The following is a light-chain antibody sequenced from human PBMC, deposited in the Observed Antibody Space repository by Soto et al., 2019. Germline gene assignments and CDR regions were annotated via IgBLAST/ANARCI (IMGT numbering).Light chain of an antibody. CDR3: MQFTQLPHT. V-gene: IGKV2-24*01. Sequence: DIVLTQTPLFSPVTLGQPASISCRSSQSLVNSDGNTYLSWLQQRPGQPPRLLIYKTSNRFSGVHDRFRGSGAGTDFTLKIHRVEAEDVGVYYCMQFTQLPHTFGPGTKVDIK. CDR2: KTS. J-gene: IGKJ3*01. CDR1: QSLVNSDGNTY.